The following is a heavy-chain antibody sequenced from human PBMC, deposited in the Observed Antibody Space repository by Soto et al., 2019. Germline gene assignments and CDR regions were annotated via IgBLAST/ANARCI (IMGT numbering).Heavy chain of an antibody. CDR1: GFTFSTSA. J-gene: IGHJ4*02. CDR3: ATVHGTSRSFDS. V-gene: IGHV3-23*01. Sequence: EVQLLESGGGLVQPGGSLRLSCAASGFTFSTSAMTWVRQAPGKGLEWVSTTGLNGRTTYYADSLKGRFTVSSDNSKNTLDLQMSGLRAEDTAVYYCATVHGTSRSFDSWGQGTLVTVSS. CDR2: TGLNGRTT.